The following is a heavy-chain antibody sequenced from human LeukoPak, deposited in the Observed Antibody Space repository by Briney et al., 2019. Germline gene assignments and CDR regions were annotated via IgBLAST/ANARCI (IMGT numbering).Heavy chain of an antibody. CDR1: GFTFSSYA. V-gene: IGHV4-39*07. Sequence: GSLRLSCAASGFTFSSYAMSWIRQPPGKGLEWIGSIYYSGSTYYNPSLKSRVTISVDTSKNQFSLKLSSVTAADTAVYYCARGHYYDSSLDYWGQGTLVTVSS. CDR3: ARGHYYDSSLDY. CDR2: IYYSGST. D-gene: IGHD3-22*01. J-gene: IGHJ4*02.